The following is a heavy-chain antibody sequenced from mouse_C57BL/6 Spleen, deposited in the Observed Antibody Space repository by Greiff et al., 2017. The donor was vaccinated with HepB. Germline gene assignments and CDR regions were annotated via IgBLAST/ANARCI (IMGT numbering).Heavy chain of an antibody. CDR1: GYAFSSSW. V-gene: IGHV1-82*01. Sequence: QVQLQQSGPELVKPGASVKISCKASGYAFSSSWMNWVKQRPGKGLEWIGRIYPGDGDTNYNGKFKGKATLTADKSSSTAYMQLSSLTSEDSAVYFCARAYYSDQCDYWGQGTTLTVSS. CDR2: IYPGDGDT. J-gene: IGHJ2*01. D-gene: IGHD2-12*01. CDR3: ARAYYSDQCDY.